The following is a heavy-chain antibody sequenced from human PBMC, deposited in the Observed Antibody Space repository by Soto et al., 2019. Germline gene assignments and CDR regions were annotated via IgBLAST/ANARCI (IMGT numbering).Heavy chain of an antibody. CDR2: VSAYNGDT. J-gene: IGHJ4*02. V-gene: IGHV1-18*01. D-gene: IGHD4-17*01. CDR3: ARDLLTMVTHSDFDY. Sequence: QVQMVQSANEVKEPGASVKVSCKTSGYSFTTHGISWVRQAHGQGLEWVGWVSAYNGDTNYAPRLHDRVTRTTDTSGRKAYMELRSLTSDDTAVYYCARDLLTMVTHSDFDYWGQGSLVTVSS. CDR1: GYSFTTHG.